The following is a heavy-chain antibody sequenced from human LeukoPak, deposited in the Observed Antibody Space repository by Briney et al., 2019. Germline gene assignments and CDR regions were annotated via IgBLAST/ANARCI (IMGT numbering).Heavy chain of an antibody. V-gene: IGHV3-11*01. CDR2: ISGSGSAI. D-gene: IGHD5-18*01. CDR3: AKVSWIQLWLFDY. Sequence: GGSLRLSCLASGFTFRDFYMSWIRQAPGKGLEWVSYISGSGSAIYYADSVKGRFTISRDNSKNTLYLQMNSLRAEDTAVYYCAKVSWIQLWLFDYWGQGTLVTVSS. J-gene: IGHJ4*02. CDR1: GFTFRDFY.